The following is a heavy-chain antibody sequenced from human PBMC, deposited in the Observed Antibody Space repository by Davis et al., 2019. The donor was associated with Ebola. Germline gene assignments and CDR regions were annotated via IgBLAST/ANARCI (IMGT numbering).Heavy chain of an antibody. Sequence: GGSLRLSCAASGFTFSSYWMSWVRQAPGKGLEWVAHIDRDGIEKFYVDSVKGRFSISRDNAKTSLYLQMNGLSAEDTALYYCARGHHGLEVWGQGTTVTVSS. J-gene: IGHJ6*02. CDR1: GFTFSSYW. CDR3: ARGHHGLEV. V-gene: IGHV3-7*03. CDR2: IDRDGIEK.